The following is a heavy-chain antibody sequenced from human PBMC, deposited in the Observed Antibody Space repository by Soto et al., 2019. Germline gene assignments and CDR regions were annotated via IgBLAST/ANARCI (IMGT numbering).Heavy chain of an antibody. Sequence: PSETLSLTCSVSGDSISNLDYFWAWIRQPPGQAPEYIGYIYKSATTYYNPSFESRVAISVDTSKSQFSLNVTSVTAADTAVYFCARGRYCLTGRCFPNWFDSWSQGALVTVSS. CDR2: IYKSATT. V-gene: IGHV4-30-4*01. CDR1: GDSISNLDYF. D-gene: IGHD7-27*01. CDR3: ARGRYCLTGRCFPNWFDS. J-gene: IGHJ5*01.